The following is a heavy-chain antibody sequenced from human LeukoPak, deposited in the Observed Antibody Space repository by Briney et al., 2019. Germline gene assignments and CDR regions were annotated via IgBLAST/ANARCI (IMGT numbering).Heavy chain of an antibody. D-gene: IGHD4-17*01. J-gene: IGHJ4*02. Sequence: ASVKVSCKASGYTFTTYAMHWVRQAPGQRLEWMGWINAGNGNTKYSQKFQGRVTITRDTSASTAYMELSSLRSEDTAVYYCYVIPDTVTTNGYWGQGTLVTVSS. CDR1: GYTFTTYA. CDR3: YVIPDTVTTNGY. V-gene: IGHV1-3*01. CDR2: INAGNGNT.